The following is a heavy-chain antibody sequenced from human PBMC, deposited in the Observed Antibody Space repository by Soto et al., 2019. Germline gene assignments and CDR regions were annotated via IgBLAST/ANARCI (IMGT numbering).Heavy chain of an antibody. V-gene: IGHV4-59*01. CDR1: GGSISSYY. Sequence: QVQLQESGPGLVKPSETLSLNCTVSGGSISSYYWSWIRQPPGKGLEWIGYIYYSGSTNYNPSLKRRVTKSVDTSKNQFSLKLSSVTVADTAVYYCARLACGYSGYDSFDYWCQGTLVTVSS. J-gene: IGHJ4*02. D-gene: IGHD5-12*01. CDR3: ARLACGYSGYDSFDY. CDR2: IYYSGST.